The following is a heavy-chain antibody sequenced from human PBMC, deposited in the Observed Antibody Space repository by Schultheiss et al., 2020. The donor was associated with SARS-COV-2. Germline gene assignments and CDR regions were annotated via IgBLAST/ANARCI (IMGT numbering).Heavy chain of an antibody. D-gene: IGHD3-22*01. Sequence: LSLTCTVSGGSISSYYWSWIRQPPGKGLEWVGRIKSKTDGGTTDYAAPVKGRFTISRDDSKNTLYLQMNSLKTEDTAVYYCTTDRPYYYDSSGYYTPFDYWGQGTLVTVSS. CDR1: GGSISSYY. J-gene: IGHJ4*02. CDR2: IKSKTDGGTT. CDR3: TTDRPYYYDSSGYYTPFDY. V-gene: IGHV3-15*01.